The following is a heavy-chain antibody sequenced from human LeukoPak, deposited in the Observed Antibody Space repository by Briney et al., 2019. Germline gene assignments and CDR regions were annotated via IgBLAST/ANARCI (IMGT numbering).Heavy chain of an antibody. D-gene: IGHD2-21*01. J-gene: IGHJ6*02. CDR2: ISHSGST. V-gene: IGHV4-34*01. CDR1: VGSFSGYY. Sequence: SETLSLTCAVYVGSFSGYYWSWIRQPPGKGREGMGEISHSGSTTYNPSLKSRVTISVDTSKNQFSLKLSSVTAADTAVYYCARVSQAEIPYGMDVWGQGTTVTVSS. CDR3: ARVSQAEIPYGMDV.